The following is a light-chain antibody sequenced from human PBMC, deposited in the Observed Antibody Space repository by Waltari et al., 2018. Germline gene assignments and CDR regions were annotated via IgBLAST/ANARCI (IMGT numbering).Light chain of an antibody. CDR1: SGHSSNV. CDR3: QTGGHGTWV. V-gene: IGLV4-69*01. J-gene: IGLJ3*02. CDR2: VNSDGSH. Sequence: QLVLTQSPSASASLGASVTLTSTLSSGHSSNVVACLPQLPEKGPRYLMKVNSDGSHSRGDEIPDRFSGSSSGAERYLTISNLQSEDEADYYCQTGGHGTWVFGGGTGLTVV.